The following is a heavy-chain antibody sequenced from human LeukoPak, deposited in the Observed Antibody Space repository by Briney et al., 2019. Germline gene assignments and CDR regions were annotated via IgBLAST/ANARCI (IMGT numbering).Heavy chain of an antibody. CDR3: AKGAGPSSTNPYDY. Sequence: GGSLRLSCAASGFTFSSYAMSWVRQAPGQGLEWVSAISGSGGSTYYADSVKGRFTTSRDNSKNTLYLQMNSLRAEDTAVYYCAKGAGPSSTNPYDYWGQGTLVTVSS. V-gene: IGHV3-23*01. D-gene: IGHD2-2*01. J-gene: IGHJ4*02. CDR2: ISGSGGST. CDR1: GFTFSSYA.